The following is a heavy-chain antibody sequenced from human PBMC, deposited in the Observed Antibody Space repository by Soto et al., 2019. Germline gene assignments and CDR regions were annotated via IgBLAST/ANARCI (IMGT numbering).Heavy chain of an antibody. CDR3: ARDLCSGNNCFSGY. CDR1: GFTFSSYA. CDR2: ISYDGSNE. Sequence: PGGSLRLSCVASGFTFSSYAMHWVRQAPGKGLEWVAVISYDGSNEYYADSVKGRFTISRDNSKNTLYLQLNSLRAEDTAVYYCARDLCSGNNCFSGYWGQGTLVTVSS. V-gene: IGHV3-30-3*01. J-gene: IGHJ4*02. D-gene: IGHD2-15*01.